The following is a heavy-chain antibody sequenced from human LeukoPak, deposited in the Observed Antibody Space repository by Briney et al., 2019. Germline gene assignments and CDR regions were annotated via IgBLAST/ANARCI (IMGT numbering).Heavy chain of an antibody. Sequence: SETLSLTCTVSGGSISSGSYYWSWIRQPAGKGLEWIGRIYTSGSTNYNPSLKSRVTISVDTSKNQFSLKLSSVTAADTAVYYCARAAACSSTRCYMWAFDIWGQGTMVTVSS. CDR3: ARAAACSSTRCYMWAFDI. J-gene: IGHJ3*02. CDR1: GGSISSGSYY. CDR2: IYTSGST. D-gene: IGHD2-2*02. V-gene: IGHV4-61*02.